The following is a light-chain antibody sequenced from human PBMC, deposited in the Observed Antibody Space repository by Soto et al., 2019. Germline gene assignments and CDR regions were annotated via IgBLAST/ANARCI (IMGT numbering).Light chain of an antibody. CDR3: QKYNSAPFT. V-gene: IGKV1-27*01. J-gene: IGKJ3*01. CDR1: QGISNS. Sequence: DIQMTQSPSSLSASVGDRVAITCRSSQGISNSLAWYQQKPGKVPKVLISAASTLHSGVPSRFSGSGSGTDFTLTISSLQPEDVATYYCQKYNSAPFTFGHGTKVDIK. CDR2: AAS.